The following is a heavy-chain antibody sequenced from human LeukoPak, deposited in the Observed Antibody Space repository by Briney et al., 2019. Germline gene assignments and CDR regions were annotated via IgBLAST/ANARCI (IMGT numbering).Heavy chain of an antibody. D-gene: IGHD3-10*01. CDR3: ARVWDYYGSGTLDY. CDR1: GGSISSSSYY. J-gene: IGHJ4*02. Sequence: SETLSLTCTVSGGSISSSSYYWGWIRRPPGKGLEWIGSIYYSGSTYYNPSLKSRVTISVDRSKNQFSLKLSSVTAADTAVYYCARVWDYYGSGTLDYWGQGTLVTVSS. V-gene: IGHV4-39*07. CDR2: IYYSGST.